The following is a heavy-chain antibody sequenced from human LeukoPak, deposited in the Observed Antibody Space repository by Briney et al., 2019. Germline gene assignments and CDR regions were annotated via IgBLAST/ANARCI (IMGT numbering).Heavy chain of an antibody. CDR1: GGSISSSSYY. V-gene: IGHV4-39*07. CDR2: IYYSGST. J-gene: IGHJ3*02. CDR3: ARMELSSTIDAFDI. Sequence: SETLSLTCTVSGGSISSSSYYWGWIRQPPGKGLEWTGSIYYSGSTYYNPSLKSRVTISVDTSKNQFSLKLSSVTAADTAVYYCARMELSSTIDAFDIWGQGTMVTISS. D-gene: IGHD3-16*02.